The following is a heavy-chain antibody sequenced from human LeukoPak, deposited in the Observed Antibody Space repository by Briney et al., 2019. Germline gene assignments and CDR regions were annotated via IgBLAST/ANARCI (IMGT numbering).Heavy chain of an antibody. D-gene: IGHD1-26*01. CDR1: GGSFSGYY. J-gene: IGHJ3*02. Sequence: SETLSLTCAVYGGSFSGYYWSWIRQPPGKGLEWIGEINHSGSTNYNPSLKSRVTISVDTSKNQFSLKLSSVTAADTAVYYCARDSGAPAFDIWGQGTMVTVSS. V-gene: IGHV4-34*01. CDR3: ARDSGAPAFDI. CDR2: INHSGST.